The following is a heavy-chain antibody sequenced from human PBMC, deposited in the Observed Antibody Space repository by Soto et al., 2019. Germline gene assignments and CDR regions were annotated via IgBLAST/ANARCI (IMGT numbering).Heavy chain of an antibody. J-gene: IGHJ3*02. CDR3: ARDGYSSGWRVVPAVYSHAFDI. CDR2: ISAYNGNT. D-gene: IGHD6-19*01. V-gene: IGHV1-18*01. Sequence: ASVKVSCKASGYTFTSYGISWVRQAPGQGLEWMGWISAYNGNTNYAQKLQGRVTMTTDTSTSTAYMELRSLRSDDTAVYYCARDGYSSGWRVVPAVYSHAFDIWGQGTMVTVSS. CDR1: GYTFTSYG.